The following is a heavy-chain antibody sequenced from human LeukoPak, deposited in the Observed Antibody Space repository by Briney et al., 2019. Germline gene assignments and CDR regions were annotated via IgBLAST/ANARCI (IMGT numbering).Heavy chain of an antibody. J-gene: IGHJ4*02. Sequence: GGSLRLSCAASGFTFTSYWMGWVRQAPGEGLEWVANIKPDGSEHYYVDSVKGQFIISRDNAKNSVYLQMNSLRAEDTAVYYCARSGSYFYFDYWGQGTLVTVSS. CDR2: IKPDGSEH. V-gene: IGHV3-7*01. CDR1: GFTFTSYW. CDR3: ARSGSYFYFDY. D-gene: IGHD3-10*01.